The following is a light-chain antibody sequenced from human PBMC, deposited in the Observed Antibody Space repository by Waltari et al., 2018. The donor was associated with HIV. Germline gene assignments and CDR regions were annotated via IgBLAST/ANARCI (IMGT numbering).Light chain of an antibody. CDR2: NGS. V-gene: IGKV3-11*01. CDR3: QQSFNGVT. CDR1: QSVDVF. Sequence: EIVLTQSPANLSLSPGERATLSCRASQSVDVFLGWFQQKAGQAPRLVVYNGSKRATGIPARFTGSGSGTDFTLTINGLQPEDFATYYCQQSFNGVTFGPGTKVYV. J-gene: IGKJ3*01.